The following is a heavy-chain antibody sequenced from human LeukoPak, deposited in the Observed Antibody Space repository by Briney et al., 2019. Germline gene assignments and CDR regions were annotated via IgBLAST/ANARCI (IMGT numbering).Heavy chain of an antibody. J-gene: IGHJ4*02. D-gene: IGHD1-26*01. V-gene: IGHV1-69*13. Sequence: ASVKVSCKASGGTLSSYAISWVRQAPGQGLEWMGGIIPIFGTANYAQKFQGRVTITADESTSTAYMELSSLRSEDTAVYYCARDLVGATTEAPDDYWGQGTLVTVSS. CDR3: ARDLVGATTEAPDDY. CDR2: IIPIFGTA. CDR1: GGTLSSYA.